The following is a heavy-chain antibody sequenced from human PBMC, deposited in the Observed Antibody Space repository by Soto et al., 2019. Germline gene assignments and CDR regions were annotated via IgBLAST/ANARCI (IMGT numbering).Heavy chain of an antibody. CDR2: ISYDGSNK. J-gene: IGHJ5*02. Sequence: GGSLRLSCAASGFTFSSYAMHWVRQAPGKGLEWVAVISYDGSNKYYADSVKGRFTISRDNSKNTLYLQMNSLRAEDTAVYYCASWGPVPFDPSGQGTLVTVSS. CDR1: GFTFSSYA. D-gene: IGHD3-16*01. CDR3: ASWGPVPFDP. V-gene: IGHV3-30-3*01.